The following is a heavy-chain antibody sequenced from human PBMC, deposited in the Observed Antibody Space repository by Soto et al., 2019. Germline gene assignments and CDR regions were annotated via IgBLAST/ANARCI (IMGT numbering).Heavy chain of an antibody. CDR1: GYTLTSYA. CDR2: INAGNGNT. Sequence: GASVKVSCKASGYTLTSYAMHWVRQAPGQRLEWMGWINAGNGNTKYSQKFQGRVTITRDTSASTAYMELSSLRSEDTAVYYCARVTGYYAPDYCGPXPLVTVSS. J-gene: IGHJ4*02. CDR3: ARVTGYYAPDY. V-gene: IGHV1-3*01. D-gene: IGHD3-9*01.